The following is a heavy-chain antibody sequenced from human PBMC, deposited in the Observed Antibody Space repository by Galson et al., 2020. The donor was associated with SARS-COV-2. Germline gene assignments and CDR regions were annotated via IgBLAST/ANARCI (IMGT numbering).Heavy chain of an antibody. CDR2: IYYSRST. V-gene: IGHV4-30-4*08. CDR3: ARGAYGYDY. CDR1: GGSISSGDYY. D-gene: IGHD5-18*01. Sequence: SETLSLTCTVSGGSISSGDYYWSWIRPPPGQGLEWIGYIYYSRSTYYNPSLKSRVTISVDTSKNQFSLKLSSVTAADTAVYYCARGAYGYDYWGQGTLVIVSS. J-gene: IGHJ4*02.